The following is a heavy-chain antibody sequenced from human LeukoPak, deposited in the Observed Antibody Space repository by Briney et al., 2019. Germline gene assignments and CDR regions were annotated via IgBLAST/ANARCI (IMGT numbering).Heavy chain of an antibody. CDR3: AKDRVTTGAFDY. CDR2: LRFDGSTK. V-gene: IGHV3-30*02. CDR1: GFTLSGYG. J-gene: IGHJ4*02. D-gene: IGHD4-17*01. Sequence: GGSLRLSCAASGFTLSGYGMHWVRQAPGKGLEWVAFLRFDGSTKYYADSVNGRFSISRDNSKNTLYLQMNSLRAEDTAVYYCAKDRVTTGAFDYWGQGTLVTVSS.